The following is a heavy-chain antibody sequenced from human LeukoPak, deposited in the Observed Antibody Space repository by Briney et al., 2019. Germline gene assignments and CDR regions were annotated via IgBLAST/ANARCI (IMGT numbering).Heavy chain of an antibody. Sequence: SETLSLTCTVSGGSISSSSFYWGWIRLPPGKGLEWIGSLYYSGNTYYNPSLKSRVPISVDTSKSQFSLKLSSVTATDTAVYYCARYYYGSGSYIWFDPWGQGTLVTVSS. CDR3: ARYYYGSGSYIWFDP. J-gene: IGHJ5*02. V-gene: IGHV4-39*01. D-gene: IGHD3-10*01. CDR1: GGSISSSSFY. CDR2: LYYSGNT.